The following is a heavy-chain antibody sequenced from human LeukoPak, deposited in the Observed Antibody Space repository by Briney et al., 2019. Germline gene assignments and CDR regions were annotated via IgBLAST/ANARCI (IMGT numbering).Heavy chain of an antibody. D-gene: IGHD3-10*01. CDR2: ISYDGSNK. CDR3: QLYYYGSGSYYNPDAFDI. J-gene: IGHJ3*02. V-gene: IGHV3-30*03. Sequence: GRSLRLSCAASGFTFSSYGMHWVRQAPGKGLEWVAVISYDGSNKYYADSVKGRFTISRDNSKNTLSLQMNSLRAEDTAVYYCQLYYYGSGSYYNPDAFDIWGQGTMVTVSS. CDR1: GFTFSSYG.